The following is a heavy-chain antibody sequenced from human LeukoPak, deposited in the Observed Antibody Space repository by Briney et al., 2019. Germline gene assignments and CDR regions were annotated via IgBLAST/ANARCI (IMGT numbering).Heavy chain of an antibody. CDR2: VHYGGNT. V-gene: IGHV4-59*08. CDR3: ARRGESGSYRNWFDP. CDR1: GGSMNPFY. J-gene: IGHJ5*02. Sequence: PSETLSLTCTVSGGSMNPFYWSWIRQSPGKGLEWIGYVHYGGNTHYNPSFESRVSISVDTSKSQFSLELSSVTAADTAVYYCARRGESGSYRNWFDPWGQGTLVTVSS. D-gene: IGHD1-26*01.